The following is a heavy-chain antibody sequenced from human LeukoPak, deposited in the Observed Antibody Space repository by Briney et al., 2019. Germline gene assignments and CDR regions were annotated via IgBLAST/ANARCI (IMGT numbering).Heavy chain of an antibody. D-gene: IGHD3/OR15-3a*01. CDR3: ARDGLSGLEAFAF. J-gene: IGHJ3*01. Sequence: GASVKVSCKASGYTFTNYGISWVRQAPGQGLEWMGWISGHNGNTEYAQKLQGRVTMTTDTSTSTAYMELRSLSSDDTAVYYCARDGLSGLEAFAFWGQGTMVTVSS. CDR2: ISGHNGNT. CDR1: GYTFTNYG. V-gene: IGHV1-18*01.